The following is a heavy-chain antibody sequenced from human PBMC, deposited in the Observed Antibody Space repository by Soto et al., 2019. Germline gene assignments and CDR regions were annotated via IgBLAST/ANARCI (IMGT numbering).Heavy chain of an antibody. Sequence: SETLSLTCTVSGGSISSSSYYWGWIRQPPGKGLEWIGSIYYSGSTYYNPSFQGQVTISVDKSISTVYLQWSSLKASDTATYYCARRRYFDTLLDPWGQGTLVTVSS. V-gene: IGHV4-39*07. CDR3: ARRRYFDTLLDP. CDR1: GGSISSSSYY. CDR2: IYYSGST. J-gene: IGHJ5*02. D-gene: IGHD3-9*01.